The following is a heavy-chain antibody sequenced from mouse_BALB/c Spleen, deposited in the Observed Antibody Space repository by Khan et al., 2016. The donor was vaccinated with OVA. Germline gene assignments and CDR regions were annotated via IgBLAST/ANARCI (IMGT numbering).Heavy chain of an antibody. V-gene: IGHV3-2*02. CDR2: ISYSGST. CDR1: GYSITSGYG. D-gene: IGHD3-2*02. CDR3: TRKARMKY. Sequence: EVQLQESGPGLVKPSQSLSLTCTVTGYSITSGYGWNWIRQFPGNKLEWMGYISYSGSTNYNPSLKSRTSITRDTSKNPFFLQLNSVTTEDTATYYCTRKARMKYWGQGTTLTVSA. J-gene: IGHJ2*01.